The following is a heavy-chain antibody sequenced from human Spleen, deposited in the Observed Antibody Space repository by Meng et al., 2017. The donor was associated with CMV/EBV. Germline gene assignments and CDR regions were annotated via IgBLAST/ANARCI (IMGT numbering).Heavy chain of an antibody. CDR3: AREARRLLWFGELSGPSRYNWFDP. V-gene: IGHV3-30*04. J-gene: IGHJ5*02. CDR2: ISYDGSNK. Sequence: GGSLRLSCAASGFTFSSYAMHWVRQAPGKGLEWVAVISYDGSNKYYADSVKGRFTISRDNSKNTLYLQMNSLRAEDTAVYYCAREARRLLWFGELSGPSRYNWFDPWGQGTLVTVSS. CDR1: GFTFSSYA. D-gene: IGHD3-10*01.